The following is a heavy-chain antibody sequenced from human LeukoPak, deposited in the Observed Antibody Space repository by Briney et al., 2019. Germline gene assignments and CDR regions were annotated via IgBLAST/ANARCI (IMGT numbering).Heavy chain of an antibody. CDR2: IYPGDSDT. V-gene: IGHV5-51*01. Sequence: KIGESLKISCKGSGYSFTSYWIGWVRQMPGKGLEWMGIIYPGDSDTRYSPSFQGQVTISADKPISNAYLQWSSLNAYGAGMYYCARQGSSSWYENWFDPWGQGTLVTVSS. CDR3: ARQGSSSWYENWFDP. CDR1: GYSFTSYW. J-gene: IGHJ5*02. D-gene: IGHD6-13*01.